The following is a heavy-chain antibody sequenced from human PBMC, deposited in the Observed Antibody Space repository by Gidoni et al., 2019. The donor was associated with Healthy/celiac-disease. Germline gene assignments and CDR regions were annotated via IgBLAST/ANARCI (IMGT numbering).Heavy chain of an antibody. CDR2: LHLGGST. CDR1: GGSFRTGGYY. J-gene: IGHJ4*02. D-gene: IGHD3-10*01. Sequence: QLQLQESGPGLVRPSETLSLICTVSGGSFRTGGYYWGWIRQPPGKGLEWIGNLHLGGSTYYNSSLESRVTISVDTSKNLFSLKLSSVTAADTAVYYCVKQGNHYGSGTNYWGQGTLVTVSS. CDR3: VKQGNHYGSGTNY. V-gene: IGHV4-39*01.